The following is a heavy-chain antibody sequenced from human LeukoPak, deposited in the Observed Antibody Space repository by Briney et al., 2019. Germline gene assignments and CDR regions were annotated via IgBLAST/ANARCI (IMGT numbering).Heavy chain of an antibody. CDR2: IYHSGST. Sequence: SGTLSLTCAVSGGSISSSNWWSWVRQPPGKGLEWIGEIYHSGSTNYNPSLKSRVTISVDKSKNQFSLKLSSVTAADTAVYYCASDPRYYYDSSGSWGQGTLVTVSS. V-gene: IGHV4-4*02. CDR1: GGSISSSNW. J-gene: IGHJ4*02. CDR3: ASDPRYYYDSSGS. D-gene: IGHD3-22*01.